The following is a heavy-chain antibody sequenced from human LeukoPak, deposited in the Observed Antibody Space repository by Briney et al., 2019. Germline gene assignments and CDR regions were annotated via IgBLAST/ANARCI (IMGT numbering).Heavy chain of an antibody. D-gene: IGHD2-2*02. CDR3: ARGPYCSGTTCYIDYFDY. J-gene: IGHJ4*02. Sequence: SETLSLTCTVSGGSISGYYWSWIRQPPGKVLEWIGYIYTSGSTNYNPSLKSRVTISVDTSRNQFSLKLSSVTAADTAVYFCARGPYCSGTTCYIDYFDYWGQGTLVTVSS. V-gene: IGHV4-4*09. CDR1: GGSISGYY. CDR2: IYTSGST.